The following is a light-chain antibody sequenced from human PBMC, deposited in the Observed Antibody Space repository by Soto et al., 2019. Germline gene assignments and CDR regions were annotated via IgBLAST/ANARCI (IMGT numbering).Light chain of an antibody. CDR2: DVS. Sequence: QSALTQPASVSGSPGQSITISCTGTNSDVGGYNYVSWYQRNPGKAPKLMIYDVSNRPSGVSNRFSGSKSGNTASLTISGLQADGEADYYCSSYTRTSTLVVFGGGTKLTVL. V-gene: IGLV2-14*01. CDR3: SSYTRTSTLVV. J-gene: IGLJ2*01. CDR1: NSDVGGYNY.